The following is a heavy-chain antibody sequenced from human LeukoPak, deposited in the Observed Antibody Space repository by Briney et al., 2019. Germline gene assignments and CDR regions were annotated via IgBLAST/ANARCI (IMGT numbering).Heavy chain of an antibody. D-gene: IGHD3-3*01. Sequence: DSVKGRFTISRDNSKNTLYLQMNSLRAEDTAVYYCAKDTTIFGAGYNWFDPWGQGTLVTVSS. V-gene: IGHV3-30*02. J-gene: IGHJ5*02. CDR3: AKDTTIFGAGYNWFDP.